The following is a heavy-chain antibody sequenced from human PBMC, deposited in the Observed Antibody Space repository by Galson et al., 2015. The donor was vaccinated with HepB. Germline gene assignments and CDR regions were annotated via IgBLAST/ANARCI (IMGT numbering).Heavy chain of an antibody. CDR2: ISGSGGST. CDR3: ATREPDY. J-gene: IGHJ4*02. D-gene: IGHD1-14*01. Sequence: LRLSCAASGFSFNNYALTWVRQAPGKGLEWVSAISGSGGSTYYADSVKGRFTISRDNSKNTLYLQMNSLRAEDTAVYYCATREPDYWGQGTLVTVSS. CDR1: GFSFNNYA. V-gene: IGHV3-23*01.